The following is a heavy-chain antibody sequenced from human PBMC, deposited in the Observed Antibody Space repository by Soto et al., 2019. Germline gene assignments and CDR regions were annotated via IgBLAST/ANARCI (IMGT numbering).Heavy chain of an antibody. J-gene: IGHJ6*02. D-gene: IGHD2-21*02. Sequence: SETLSLTCTVSGGSISSYYWSWIRQPPGKGLEWIGYIYYSGSTNYNPSLKSRVTISVDTSKNQFSLELSSVTAADTAVYYCARDRVSVTGYYYYGKDVWAKGPRSPSP. CDR3: ARDRVSVTGYYYYGKDV. V-gene: IGHV4-59*01. CDR2: IYYSGST. CDR1: GGSISSYY.